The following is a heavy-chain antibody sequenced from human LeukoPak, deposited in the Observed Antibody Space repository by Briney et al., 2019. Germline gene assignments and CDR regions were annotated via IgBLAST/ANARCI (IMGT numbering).Heavy chain of an antibody. J-gene: IGHJ4*02. CDR2: ISTYNGNT. Sequence: ASVKVSCKASGYTFTSYGINWVRQAPGQGLEWMGWISTYNGNTNYAQKFQGRVTMTRDTSISTAYMELSRLRSDDTAVYYCARDTVAFDYWGQGTLVTVSS. D-gene: IGHD6-19*01. CDR1: GYTFTSYG. V-gene: IGHV1-18*01. CDR3: ARDTVAFDY.